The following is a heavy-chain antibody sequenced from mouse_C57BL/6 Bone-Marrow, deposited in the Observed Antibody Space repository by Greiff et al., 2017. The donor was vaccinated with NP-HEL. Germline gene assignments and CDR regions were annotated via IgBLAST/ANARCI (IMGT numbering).Heavy chain of an antibody. V-gene: IGHV5-17*01. CDR1: GFTFSDYG. CDR3: ARRLGGDY. D-gene: IGHD3-2*02. CDR2: ISSGSSTI. J-gene: IGHJ2*01. Sequence: EVQLVESGGGLVKPGGSLKLSCAASGFTFSDYGMHWVRQAPEKGLEWVAYISSGSSTIYYADTVKGRFTISRDNAKNTLFLQRTSLRSEDTAMYYCARRLGGDYWGQGTTLSLL.